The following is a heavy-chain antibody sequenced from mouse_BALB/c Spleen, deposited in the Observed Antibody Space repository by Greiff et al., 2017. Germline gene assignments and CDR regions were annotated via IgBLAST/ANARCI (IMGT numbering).Heavy chain of an antibody. V-gene: IGHV5-15*02. CDR1: GFTFSDYG. J-gene: IGHJ3*01. Sequence: EVKVVESGGGLVQPGGSRKLSCAASGFTFSDYGMAWVRQAPGKGPEWVAFISNLAYSIYYADTVTGRFTISRENAKNTLYLEMSSLRSEDTAMYYCARGSPWFAYWGQGTLVTVSA. CDR3: ARGSPWFAY. CDR2: ISNLAYSI.